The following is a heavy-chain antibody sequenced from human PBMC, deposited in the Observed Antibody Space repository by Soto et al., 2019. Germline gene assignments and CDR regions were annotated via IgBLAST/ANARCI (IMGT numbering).Heavy chain of an antibody. CDR1: GYTFTSYG. D-gene: IGHD3-22*01. J-gene: IGHJ6*03. CDR3: ARGDRSGYWYYYYMAV. V-gene: IGHV1-8*02. CDR2: MNPNSGNT. Sequence: ASVKVSCKASGYTFTSYGISWVRQATGQGLEWMGWMNPNSGNTGYAQKFQGRVTMTRNTSISTAYMELSSLRSEDTAVYYCARGDRSGYWYYYYMAVWGKGTTVTVSS.